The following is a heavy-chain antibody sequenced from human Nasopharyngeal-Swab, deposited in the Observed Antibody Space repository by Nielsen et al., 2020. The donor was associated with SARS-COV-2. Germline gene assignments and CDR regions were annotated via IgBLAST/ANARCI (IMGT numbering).Heavy chain of an antibody. CDR1: GFTFNNYN. Sequence: GESLKISCAASGFTFNNYNFNWVRQAPGKGLEWVSSISSRGSYIYYADSVKGRFTISRDNAKNSLYLQMNSLRAEDTAVYYCARDGLDYDFWSAYFMDVWGQGTTVTVSS. CDR2: ISSRGSYI. D-gene: IGHD3-3*01. J-gene: IGHJ6*02. V-gene: IGHV3-21*01. CDR3: ARDGLDYDFWSAYFMDV.